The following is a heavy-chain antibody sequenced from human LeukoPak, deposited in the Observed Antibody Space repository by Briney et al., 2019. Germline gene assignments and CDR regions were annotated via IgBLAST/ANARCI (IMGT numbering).Heavy chain of an antibody. V-gene: IGHV1-24*01. Sequence: GASVKVSCKVSGYTLTELSMHWVRQAPGKGLEWMGGFDPEDGETIYAQKFQGRVTMTRNTSISTAYMELTSLRAEDTAVYYCARDHYYGSGAWFDPWGQGTLVTVSS. CDR3: ARDHYYGSGAWFDP. CDR1: GYTLTELS. CDR2: FDPEDGET. J-gene: IGHJ5*02. D-gene: IGHD3-10*01.